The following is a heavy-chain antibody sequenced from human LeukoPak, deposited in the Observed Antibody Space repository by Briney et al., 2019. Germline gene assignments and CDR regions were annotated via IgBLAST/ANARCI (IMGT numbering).Heavy chain of an antibody. J-gene: IGHJ4*02. D-gene: IGHD4-23*01. Sequence: GGSLRLSCAASGFIFSSYAMHWVRQAPGKGLEWVAVISYEGSNKYYADSVKGRFTISRDNSKNTLYLQMNSLRAEDTALYYCASGRGHDYGGSIWGQGTLVSVSS. CDR1: GFIFSSYA. CDR2: ISYEGSNK. CDR3: ASGRGHDYGGSI. V-gene: IGHV3-30-3*01.